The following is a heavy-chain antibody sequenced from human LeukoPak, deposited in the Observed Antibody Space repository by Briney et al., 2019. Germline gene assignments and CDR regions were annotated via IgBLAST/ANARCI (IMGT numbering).Heavy chain of an antibody. D-gene: IGHD2-15*01. Sequence: SETLSLTCTVSGGSISNYYWSWIRQPPGKGLEWIGYIYYSGTTNYSPSLKSRVTISVDTSKNQFSLKLSSVTAADTAVYYCARASRGNCSGGSCYLRFYFDYWGQGTLVTVSS. J-gene: IGHJ4*02. CDR2: IYYSGTT. CDR1: GGSISNYY. V-gene: IGHV4-59*01. CDR3: ARASRGNCSGGSCYLRFYFDY.